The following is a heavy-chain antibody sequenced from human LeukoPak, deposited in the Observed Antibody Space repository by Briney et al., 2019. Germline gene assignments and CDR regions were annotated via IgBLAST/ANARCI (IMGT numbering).Heavy chain of an antibody. CDR1: GFTFSSYA. J-gene: IGHJ4*02. Sequence: GGSLRLSCAASGFTFSSYAIHWVRQAPGKGLEYVSGISSNGGSTYYADSVKGRFTISRDNSKNTLYLQMSSLRAEDTAVYYCVKLFDSTFDYWGQGTLVTVSS. CDR3: VKLFDSTFDY. CDR2: ISSNGGST. V-gene: IGHV3-64D*06. D-gene: IGHD3-22*01.